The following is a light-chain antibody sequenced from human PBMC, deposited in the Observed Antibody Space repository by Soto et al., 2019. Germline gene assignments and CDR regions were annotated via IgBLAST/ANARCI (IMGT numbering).Light chain of an antibody. CDR1: MRDVGAYNL. CDR2: EVR. CDR3: SSYTSKSSLI. V-gene: IGLV2-14*01. J-gene: IGLJ2*01. Sequence: QSALTQPASVSGSPRQSITISCAGTMRDVGAYNLVSWYQQHPGRAPRLIIFEVRNRPSGISFRFSGSKSGNTASLTISGLQAEDEADYYCSSYTSKSSLIFGGGTKLTVL.